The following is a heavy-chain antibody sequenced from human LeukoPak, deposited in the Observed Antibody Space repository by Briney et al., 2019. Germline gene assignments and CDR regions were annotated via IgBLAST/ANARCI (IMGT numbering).Heavy chain of an antibody. CDR2: INTNTGNP. D-gene: IGHD5-24*01. V-gene: IGHV7-4-1*02. J-gene: IGHJ4*02. Sequence: ASVKVSCKGSNYTFTSYAMNWVRQAPGQGLQWMGSINTNTGNPTYAQGFTGRFVFSLDTSVSTAYLQISSLKAEDTAVYYCAREGPGKWDGYNWDYWGQGTLVTVSS. CDR3: AREGPGKWDGYNWDY. CDR1: NYTFTSYA.